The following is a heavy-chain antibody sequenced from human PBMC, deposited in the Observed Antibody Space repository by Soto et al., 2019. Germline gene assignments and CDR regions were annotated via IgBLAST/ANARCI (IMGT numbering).Heavy chain of an antibody. Sequence: SETLSLTCTVSGGSISSYYWSWIRQPPGKGLEWIGYIYYSGSTNYNPSLKSRVTISVDTSKNQFSLKLSSVTAADTAVYYCARADGLGTGYFAFDIWGQGTMVTVSS. CDR2: IYYSGST. CDR3: ARADGLGTGYFAFDI. CDR1: GGSISSYY. J-gene: IGHJ3*02. V-gene: IGHV4-59*01. D-gene: IGHD3-9*01.